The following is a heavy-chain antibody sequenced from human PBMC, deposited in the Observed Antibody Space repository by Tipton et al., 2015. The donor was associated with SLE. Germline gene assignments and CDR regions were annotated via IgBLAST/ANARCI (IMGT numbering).Heavy chain of an antibody. D-gene: IGHD5-18*01. J-gene: IGHJ4*02. Sequence: QLVQSGAEVKKPGSSVKVSCKASGGTFSSYTISWVRQAPGQGLEWMGRIIPILGIANYAQKFQGRVAITADKSTSTAYMELSSLRSEDTAVYYCARARGYSYGYNDYWGQGTLVTVS. V-gene: IGHV1-69*09. CDR3: ARARGYSYGYNDY. CDR2: IIPILGIA. CDR1: GGTFSSYT.